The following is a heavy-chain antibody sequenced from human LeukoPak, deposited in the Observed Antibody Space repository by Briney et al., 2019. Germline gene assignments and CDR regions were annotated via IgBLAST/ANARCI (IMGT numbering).Heavy chain of an antibody. CDR3: ATSTYCRGGSCYSRTFQY. V-gene: IGHV3-74*01. D-gene: IGHD2-15*01. Sequence: GGSLRLSCAASGFTFSSYWILWVRPAPGKGLVWVSRINSDESNTRYADSAKGRFTITRDNAQKTLYLQMNSLRAEDTAVYYCATSTYCRGGSCYSRTFQYWGQGTLVTVSS. J-gene: IGHJ4*02. CDR1: GFTFSSYW. CDR2: INSDESNT.